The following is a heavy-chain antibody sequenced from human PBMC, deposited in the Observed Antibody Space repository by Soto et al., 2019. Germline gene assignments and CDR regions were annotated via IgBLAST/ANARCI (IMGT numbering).Heavy chain of an antibody. J-gene: IGHJ3*01. CDR3: AHRIKGSWGAAFDV. Sequence: QITLKESGPTLVKPTQTLTLTCTFSGFSLSTSGVSVGWIRQPPGKALEWIALIYWDNDNRYSPSLKSRLTLTKDTYKNQVVLTVTNMDPVDTATYYCAHRIKGSWGAAFDVLGQGIMVTGSS. CDR2: IYWDNDN. D-gene: IGHD3-16*01. CDR1: GFSLSTSGVS. V-gene: IGHV2-5*02.